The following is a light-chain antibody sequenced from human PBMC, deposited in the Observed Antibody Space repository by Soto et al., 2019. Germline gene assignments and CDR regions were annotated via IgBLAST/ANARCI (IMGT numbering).Light chain of an antibody. V-gene: IGKV1-39*01. CDR1: QSISSY. CDR3: QQSYSTPLT. J-gene: IGKJ4*01. Sequence: DIQMTHSRSSLSASVGDRVTSTCRASQSISSYLNWYQQKPGKAPKLLIYAASSLQSGVPSRFSGSGSVTDFTLTISSLQPEDFATYYCQQSYSTPLTFGGGTKVDI. CDR2: AAS.